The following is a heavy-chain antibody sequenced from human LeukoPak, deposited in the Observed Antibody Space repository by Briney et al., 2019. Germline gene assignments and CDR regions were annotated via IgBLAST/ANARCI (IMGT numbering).Heavy chain of an antibody. CDR2: INYSGST. CDR1: GASISSYY. D-gene: IGHD4-17*01. Sequence: SETLSLTCTVSGASISSYYWSWIRQPPGKGLEWVGYINYSGSTNYNPSLKSRFTMSVDTSKNQFSLKLSSVPAADTAMYYCAREGRQDYVYDHWGQGSLVSVSS. V-gene: IGHV4-59*01. CDR3: AREGRQDYVYDH. J-gene: IGHJ4*02.